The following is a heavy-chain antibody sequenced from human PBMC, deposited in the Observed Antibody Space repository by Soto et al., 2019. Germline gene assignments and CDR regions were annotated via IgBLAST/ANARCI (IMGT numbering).Heavy chain of an antibody. CDR3: ARVNYYGSGRKHNMDV. D-gene: IGHD3-10*01. Sequence: EVQLVESGGGLVQPGGSLRLSCAASGFTFSDHYMDWVRQAPGKGLEWVGRTRDKAHSYSTEYAASVKGRFTISRDDSKNSLFLQMNSLKTEDTAVYYCARVNYYGSGRKHNMDVWGQRTTVTVSS. V-gene: IGHV3-72*01. CDR2: TRDKAHSYST. J-gene: IGHJ6*02. CDR1: GFTFSDHY.